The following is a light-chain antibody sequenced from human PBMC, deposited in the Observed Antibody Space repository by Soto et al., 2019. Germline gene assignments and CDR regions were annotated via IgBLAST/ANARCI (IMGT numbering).Light chain of an antibody. CDR2: SHD. J-gene: IGLJ3*02. Sequence: QSLLTQPPSASGPPGQRGTISCSGSSSTIGSNPVDWYQQLPGTAPKLLIYSHDQRPLGVPDRFSASRSGTSASLAISGLQPGDEGIYYCAVWGNKLDGPGVFGGGTKLNVL. CDR1: SSTIGSNP. V-gene: IGLV1-44*01. CDR3: AVWGNKLDGPGV.